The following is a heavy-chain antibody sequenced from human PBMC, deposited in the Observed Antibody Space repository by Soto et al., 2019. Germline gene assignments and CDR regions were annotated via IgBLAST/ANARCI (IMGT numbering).Heavy chain of an antibody. CDR3: GSESSGAGWIAP. J-gene: IGHJ5*02. CDR1: GYTFTTYY. D-gene: IGHD6-13*01. Sequence: QLQLVQSGAEVKPPGASVTVSCKASGYTFTTYYVQWVRQAPGQGLEWMGLINPTGTSTKYAQRFQDRVTMTRDTATNTVYMELSSLRSDDTAVYYCGSESSGAGWIAPWGQGTLVTVST. CDR2: INPTGTST. V-gene: IGHV1-46*03.